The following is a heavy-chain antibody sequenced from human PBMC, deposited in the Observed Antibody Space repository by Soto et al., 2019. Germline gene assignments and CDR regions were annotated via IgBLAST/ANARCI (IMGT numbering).Heavy chain of an antibody. V-gene: IGHV3-23*01. J-gene: IGHJ3*01. D-gene: IGHD3-22*01. CDR1: GFSFNNHA. Sequence: VQLLESGGGLVQPGGSLRLSCAASGFSFNNHAMTWVRQAPGKGLEWVSGISGSGSTPHYADTVKGRFTISRDNYKDTLYLQMHSLRPEDTAVYYCAKDRLMPTMVVVGAFDFWGLGTMVTVSS. CDR3: AKDRLMPTMVVVGAFDF. CDR2: ISGSGSTP.